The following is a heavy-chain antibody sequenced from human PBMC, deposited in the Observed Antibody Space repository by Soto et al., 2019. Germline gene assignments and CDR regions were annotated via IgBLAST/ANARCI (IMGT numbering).Heavy chain of an antibody. D-gene: IGHD6-19*01. CDR3: ASGGFSSGWYVFDY. CDR1: GYTFTGDH. Sequence: ASVKVSCKTSGYTFTGDHMHWVRQAPGQGLEWMGWINPNSGGTNSPQNFQGRVTMTRDTSITTVYMELNSLRSDDTAVYYCASGGFSSGWYVFDYWGQGTLVTVSS. V-gene: IGHV1-2*02. CDR2: INPNSGGT. J-gene: IGHJ4*02.